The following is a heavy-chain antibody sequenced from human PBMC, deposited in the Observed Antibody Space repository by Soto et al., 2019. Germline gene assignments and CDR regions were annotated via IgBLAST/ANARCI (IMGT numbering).Heavy chain of an antibody. Sequence: ASVKVSCKASGYTFTSYGISWVRQAPGQGLEWMGWISAYNGNTNYAQKLQGRVTMTSDTSTSTAYMDLRSLRSDDTAVYYCATVAWGPYHLAVCGKGTSVPVSS. CDR3: ATVAWGPYHLAV. CDR1: GYTFTSYG. CDR2: ISAYNGNT. V-gene: IGHV1-18*01. D-gene: IGHD3-16*01. J-gene: IGHJ6*03.